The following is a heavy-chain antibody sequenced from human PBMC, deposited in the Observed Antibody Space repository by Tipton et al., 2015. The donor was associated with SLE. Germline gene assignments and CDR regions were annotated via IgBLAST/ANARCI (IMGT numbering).Heavy chain of an antibody. CDR3: ARSGDYSGIYYYGFDV. J-gene: IGHJ6*02. CDR2: IYFSGST. V-gene: IGHV4-59*12. CDR1: GGSIFSSY. Sequence: TLSLTCTVSGGSIFSSYWSWIRQPPGKGLEWIGCIYFSGSTNYNPSLRSRVTMSVDSSNSQFSLKLSSVTAADTAVYYCARSGDYSGIYYYGFDVWGQGTTVTVSS. D-gene: IGHD4-11*01.